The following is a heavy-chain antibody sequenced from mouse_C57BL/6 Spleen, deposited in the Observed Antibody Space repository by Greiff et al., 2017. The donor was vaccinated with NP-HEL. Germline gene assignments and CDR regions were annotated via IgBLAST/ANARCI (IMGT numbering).Heavy chain of an antibody. J-gene: IGHJ3*01. CDR2: IDPETGGT. Sequence: QVQLKQSGAELVRPGASVTLSCKASGYTFTDYEMHWVKQTPVHGLEWIGAIDPETGGTAYNQKFKGKAILTADKSSSTAYMELRSLTSEDSAVYYCTRQELPTWFAYWGQGTLVTVSA. V-gene: IGHV1-15*01. CDR3: TRQELPTWFAY. D-gene: IGHD1-1*01. CDR1: GYTFTDYE.